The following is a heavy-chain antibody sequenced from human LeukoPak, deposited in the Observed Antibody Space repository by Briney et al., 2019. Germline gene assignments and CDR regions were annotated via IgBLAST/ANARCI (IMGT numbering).Heavy chain of an antibody. J-gene: IGHJ6*04. V-gene: IGHV3-43D*04. CDR2: ISWDGGST. CDR1: GFTFDDYA. Sequence: PGGSLRLSCAASGFTFDDYAMHWVRQAPGKGLECVSLISWDGGSTYYADSVKGRFTISRDNSKNSLYLQMNSLRAEDTALYYCAKAEDYYGSGSRYYGMDVWGKGTTVTVSS. D-gene: IGHD3-10*01. CDR3: AKAEDYYGSGSRYYGMDV.